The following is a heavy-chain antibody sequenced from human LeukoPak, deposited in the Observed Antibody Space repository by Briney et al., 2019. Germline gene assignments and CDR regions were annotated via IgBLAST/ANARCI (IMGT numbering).Heavy chain of an antibody. V-gene: IGHV1-18*01. CDR2: ISAHNGST. CDR3: ARATLLGLPAATLGSAFDI. Sequence: ASVKVSCKASGYTFTSYGISWVRQAPGQGLEWMGWISAHNGSTNYAQKLQGRVTMTTDTSTSTAYMELRSLRSDDTAVYYCARATLLGLPAATLGSAFDIWGQGTMVTVSS. J-gene: IGHJ3*02. D-gene: IGHD2-2*01. CDR1: GYTFTSYG.